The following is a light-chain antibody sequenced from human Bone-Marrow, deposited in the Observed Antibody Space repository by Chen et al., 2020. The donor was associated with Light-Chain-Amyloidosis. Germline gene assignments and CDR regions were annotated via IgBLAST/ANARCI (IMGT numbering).Light chain of an antibody. J-gene: IGLJ3*02. CDR2: DVS. CDR1: SSDVGGYIF. Sequence: QSALTQPASVSGSPGPSITLSCSGTSSDVGGYIFVSWYQQHPGEAPKLIIYDVSNRPAGVSNRFSASKSGNTASLTISGLQAEDEADYYCSSYTRSSTWVFGGGTKVTVL. CDR3: SSYTRSSTWV. V-gene: IGLV2-14*03.